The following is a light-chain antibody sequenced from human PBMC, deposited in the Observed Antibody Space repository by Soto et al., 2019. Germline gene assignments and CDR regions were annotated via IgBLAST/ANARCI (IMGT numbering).Light chain of an antibody. J-gene: IGLJ2*01. CDR3: CSYAGSSTFGVV. Sequence: QSVLTQPASVSGSPGQSITISCTGTSSDVGSYNLVSWYQQHPGKAPKLMIYEVSKRPSGVSNRFSGPKSGNTASLTISGLQAEDEADYYCCSYAGSSTFGVVFGGGTKLTVL. V-gene: IGLV2-23*02. CDR1: SSDVGSYNL. CDR2: EVS.